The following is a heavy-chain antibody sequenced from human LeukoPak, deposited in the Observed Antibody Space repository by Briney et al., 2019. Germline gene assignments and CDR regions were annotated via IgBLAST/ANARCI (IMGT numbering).Heavy chain of an antibody. CDR1: GGALSSDY. D-gene: IGHD1-14*01. J-gene: IGHJ6*03. V-gene: IGHV4-59*01. CDR3: ARYIRGPDYYIDV. CDR2: VSYSGTT. Sequence: SETLSLTCTASGGALSSDYWSWIRQPPGKGREWIGYVSYSGTTNYNPSLSSRLTISLDTPKNRFSLNLYSVTAADTAICFCARYIRGPDYYIDVWGKGTTVAVPS.